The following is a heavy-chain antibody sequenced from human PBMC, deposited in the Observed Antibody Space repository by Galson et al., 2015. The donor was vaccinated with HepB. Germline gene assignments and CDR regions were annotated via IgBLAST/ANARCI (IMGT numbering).Heavy chain of an antibody. D-gene: IGHD1-26*01. J-gene: IGHJ4*02. V-gene: IGHV1-69*13. CDR2: IIPIFGTA. CDR1: GGTFSSYA. Sequence: SVTVSCKASGGTFSSYAISWVRQAPGQGLEWMGGIIPIFGTANYAQKFQGRVTITADESTSTVYMELSSLRSEDTAVYYCARVAGESYLGYFDYWGQGTLVTVSS. CDR3: ARVAGESYLGYFDY.